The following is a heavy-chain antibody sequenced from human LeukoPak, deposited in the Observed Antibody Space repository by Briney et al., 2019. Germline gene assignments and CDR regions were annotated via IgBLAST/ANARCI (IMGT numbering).Heavy chain of an antibody. J-gene: IGHJ4*02. CDR3: AKDQSGWSLDY. Sequence: GGSLRLSCAASGFTFSSYGMHWVRQAPGKGLEWVAVISYDGSNKYYADSVKGRFTISRDNSKNTLYLQMNSLRAEDTAVYYCAKDQSGWSLDYWGQETLVTVSS. D-gene: IGHD6-19*01. CDR2: ISYDGSNK. V-gene: IGHV3-30*18. CDR1: GFTFSSYG.